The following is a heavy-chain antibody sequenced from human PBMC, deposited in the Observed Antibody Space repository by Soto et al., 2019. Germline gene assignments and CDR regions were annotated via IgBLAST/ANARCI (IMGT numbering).Heavy chain of an antibody. D-gene: IGHD6-13*01. Sequence: SETLSLTCAVYGGSFSGYYWSWIRQPPGKGLEWIGEIKHSGSTNYNPSLKSRVTISVDTYKNQFSLKLSSVTAADTAVYYCARGPPTGIAAAGTKVIWFDPWGQGTLVTVSS. CDR3: ARGPPTGIAAAGTKVIWFDP. J-gene: IGHJ5*02. CDR2: IKHSGST. CDR1: GGSFSGYY. V-gene: IGHV4-34*01.